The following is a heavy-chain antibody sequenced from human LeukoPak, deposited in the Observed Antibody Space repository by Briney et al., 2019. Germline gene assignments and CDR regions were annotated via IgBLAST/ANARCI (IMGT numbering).Heavy chain of an antibody. CDR3: AKDREVWGFGEDAFDI. Sequence: GGSLRLSCAASGFTFDDYAMHWVRQAPGKGLEWVSSISWNSATIGYADSVKGRFTISRDNAKNSLYLQMNVLSAEDTALYYCAKDREVWGFGEDAFDIWGQGTMVTVSS. CDR2: ISWNSATI. V-gene: IGHV3-9*01. CDR1: GFTFDDYA. J-gene: IGHJ3*02. D-gene: IGHD3-10*01.